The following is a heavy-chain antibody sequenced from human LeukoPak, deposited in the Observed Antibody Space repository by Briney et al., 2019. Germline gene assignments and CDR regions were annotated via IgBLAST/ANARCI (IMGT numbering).Heavy chain of an antibody. CDR3: ARYPGIQPPDY. D-gene: IGHD5-18*01. Sequence: SVKVSCKASGYTFTSHAMNWVRQAPGQGLERMGGIIPIFGTANYAQKFQGRVTITADKSTSTAYMELSSLRSEDTAVYYCARYPGIQPPDYWGQGTLVTVSS. CDR1: GYTFTSHA. V-gene: IGHV1-69*06. J-gene: IGHJ4*02. CDR2: IIPIFGTA.